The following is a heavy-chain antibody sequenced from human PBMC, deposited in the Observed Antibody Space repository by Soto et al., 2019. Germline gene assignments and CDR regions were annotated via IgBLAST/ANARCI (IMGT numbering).Heavy chain of an antibody. D-gene: IGHD5-18*01. CDR3: ARWDSYGQFDY. J-gene: IGHJ4*02. Sequence: ASVKVSCKASGYTCTIYGISCVLQSPVQGRDWMGWISAYNGNTNYAQKLQGRVTMTTDTSTSTAYMELRSLRSDDTAVYYCARWDSYGQFDYWGQGTLVTVSS. V-gene: IGHV1-18*04. CDR2: ISAYNGNT. CDR1: GYTCTIYG.